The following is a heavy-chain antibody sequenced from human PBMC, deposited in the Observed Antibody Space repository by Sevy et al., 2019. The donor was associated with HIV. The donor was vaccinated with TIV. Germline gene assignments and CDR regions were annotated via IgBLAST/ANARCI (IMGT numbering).Heavy chain of an antibody. CDR1: GGSISSGSYY. Sequence: SETLSLTCTVSGGSISSGSYYWGWIRQSPGKGLEWIGTISYSGTTYYNPSLKSRVTISADTSKNQFSLNLSSVTAADTAIHYCARGYDHSNQYYYYYYMDVWGKGTTVTVSS. CDR3: ARGYDHSNQYYYYYYMDV. D-gene: IGHD4-4*01. V-gene: IGHV4-39*02. CDR2: ISYSGTT. J-gene: IGHJ6*03.